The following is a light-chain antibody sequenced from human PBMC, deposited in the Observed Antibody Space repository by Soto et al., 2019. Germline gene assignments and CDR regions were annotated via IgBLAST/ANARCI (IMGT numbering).Light chain of an antibody. J-gene: IGKJ5*01. CDR1: QSISTY. Sequence: DIQMTQSPSSLSASVGDRATITCRASQSISTYLNWYQQKPGKAPKLLMHAASSLDRGVPSRFSGSGSGTDFTLTISSLQPEDFATYYCQQSSSTPITFGQGTRLEIK. V-gene: IGKV1-39*01. CDR3: QQSSSTPIT. CDR2: AAS.